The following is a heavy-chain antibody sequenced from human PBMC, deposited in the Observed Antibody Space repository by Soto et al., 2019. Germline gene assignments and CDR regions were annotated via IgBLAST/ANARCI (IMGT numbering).Heavy chain of an antibody. J-gene: IGHJ6*03. CDR2: ISWNSGSI. CDR3: AKVSTLYDFWSGYMDV. Sequence: GGSRRLSCAASGFTFDDYAMHWVRQAPGKGLEWVSGISWNSGSIGYADSVKGRFTISRDNAKNSLYLQMNSLRAEDTALYYCAKVSTLYDFWSGYMDVWGKGTTVTVSS. D-gene: IGHD3-3*01. V-gene: IGHV3-9*01. CDR1: GFTFDDYA.